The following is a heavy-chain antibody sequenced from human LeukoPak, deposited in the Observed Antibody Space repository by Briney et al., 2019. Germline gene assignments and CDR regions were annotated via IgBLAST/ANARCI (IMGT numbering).Heavy chain of an antibody. CDR3: ARRGAAGTYYFDY. Sequence: GGSLRLSCAASGFTFSSYVMSWVRQAPGKGLEWVSAISGSCGGTYYADSVKGRFTISRDNSKNTLYLQTNSLRAEDTAVYYCARRGAAGTYYFDYWGQGTLVSVSS. J-gene: IGHJ4*02. CDR2: ISGSCGGT. CDR1: GFTFSSYV. V-gene: IGHV3-23*01. D-gene: IGHD6-13*01.